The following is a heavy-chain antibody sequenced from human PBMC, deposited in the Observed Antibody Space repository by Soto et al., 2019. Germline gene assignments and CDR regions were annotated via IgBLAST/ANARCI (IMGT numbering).Heavy chain of an antibody. D-gene: IGHD6-19*01. Sequence: SQTLSLTCAISGDSVSSNSAAWNWIRQSPSRGLEWLGRTYYRSKWYNDYAVSVKSRITINPDTSKNQFSLQLNSVTPEDTAVYYCARDPAVAGTIVDYYYYGMDVWGQGTTVTVSS. V-gene: IGHV6-1*01. J-gene: IGHJ6*02. CDR3: ARDPAVAGTIVDYYYYGMDV. CDR1: GDSVSSNSAA. CDR2: TYYRSKWYN.